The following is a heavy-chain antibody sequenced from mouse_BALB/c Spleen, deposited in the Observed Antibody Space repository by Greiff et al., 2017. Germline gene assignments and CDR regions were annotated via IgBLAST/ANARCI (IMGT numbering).Heavy chain of an antibody. V-gene: IGHV1S127*01. CDR2: IDPSDSYT. D-gene: IGHD2-4*01. Sequence: QVQLQQPGAELVKPGASVKMSCKASGYTFTSYWMHWVKQRPGQGLEWIGTIDPSDSYTSYNQKFKGKATLTVDTSSSTAYMQLSSLTSEDSAVYYCTSMITTRRDYAMDYWGQGTSVTVSS. CDR3: TSMITTRRDYAMDY. J-gene: IGHJ4*01. CDR1: GYTFTSYW.